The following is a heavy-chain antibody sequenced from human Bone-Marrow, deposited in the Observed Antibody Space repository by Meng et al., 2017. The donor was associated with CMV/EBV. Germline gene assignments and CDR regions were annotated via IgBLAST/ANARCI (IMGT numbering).Heavy chain of an antibody. Sequence: SETLSLTCTVSGGSISSSSYYWGWIRQPPGKGLEWIGSIYYSGSTYYNPSLKSRVTISVDTSKNQFSLKLSSVTAADTAVYYCARGMGCYYFDYWGQGTLVTVSS. V-gene: IGHV4-39*07. CDR2: IYYSGST. CDR1: GGSISSSSYY. J-gene: IGHJ4*02. CDR3: ARGMGCYYFDY. D-gene: IGHD2-8*01.